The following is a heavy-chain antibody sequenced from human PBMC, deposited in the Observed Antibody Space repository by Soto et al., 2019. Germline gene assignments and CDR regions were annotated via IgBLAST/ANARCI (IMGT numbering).Heavy chain of an antibody. CDR3: VKDMGGNYYYGMDV. V-gene: IGHV3-9*01. CDR2: ISWNSGSI. J-gene: IGHJ6*02. Sequence: PGGSLRLSCVASGFYFDDYAMQWVRQAPGKGLEWVSGISWNSGSIGYADSVKGRFTISRDNAKNSLYLQMNSLRAEDTALYYCVKDMGGNYYYGMDVWGQGTTVTVSS. CDR1: GFYFDDYA.